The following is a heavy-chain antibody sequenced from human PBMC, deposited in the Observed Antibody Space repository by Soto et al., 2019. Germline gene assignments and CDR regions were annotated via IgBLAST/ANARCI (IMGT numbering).Heavy chain of an antibody. D-gene: IGHD3-10*01. V-gene: IGHV1-24*01. Sequence: QVPLVQSGAEVKKPGASVKVSCKVSGYTLTELSMHWVRQAPGKGLEWMGGFDPEDGETIYAQKFQGRVTMTEDTSTDTAYMELSSLRSEDTAVYYCATDGTKYYYGSGSYAFDPWGQGTLVTVSS. J-gene: IGHJ5*02. CDR3: ATDGTKYYYGSGSYAFDP. CDR2: FDPEDGET. CDR1: GYTLTELS.